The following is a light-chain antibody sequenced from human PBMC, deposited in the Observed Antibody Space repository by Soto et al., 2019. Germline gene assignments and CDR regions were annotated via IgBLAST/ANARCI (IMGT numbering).Light chain of an antibody. CDR1: SSDVGGYNY. Sequence: QSVLTQPASVSGSPGQSITISCTGTSSDVGGYNYVSWYQQHPGKAPKLMIYEVSNRPSGVSNRFSGSKSGNTASLTLSGLQAEDEADYYCSSYTSSSIVVFGGGTQLTVL. V-gene: IGLV2-14*01. CDR2: EVS. J-gene: IGLJ2*01. CDR3: SSYTSSSIVV.